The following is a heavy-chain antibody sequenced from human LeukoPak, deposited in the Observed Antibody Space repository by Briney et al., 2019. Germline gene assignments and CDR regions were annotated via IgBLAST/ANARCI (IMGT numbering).Heavy chain of an antibody. V-gene: IGHV3-9*01. CDR2: ISWNSGSI. Sequence: GRSLRLSCAASGFTFDDYAMHWVRQAPGKGLEWVSGISWNSGSIGYADSVKGRFTIPRDNAKNSLYLQMNSLRAEDTALYYCAKDGAMVRGVLEGYNWFDPWGQGTLVTVSS. CDR1: GFTFDDYA. CDR3: AKDGAMVRGVLEGYNWFDP. J-gene: IGHJ5*02. D-gene: IGHD3-10*01.